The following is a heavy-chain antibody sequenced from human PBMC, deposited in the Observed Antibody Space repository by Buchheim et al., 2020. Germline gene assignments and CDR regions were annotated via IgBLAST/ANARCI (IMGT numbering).Heavy chain of an antibody. CDR3: ARGFFYHSTDDF. Sequence: QLLLQESGPGLVKPSETLSLTCSVSDGSISSSDHYWGWIRQPPGKGLEWIGSIYNSGRTHYHPSLESRVSISVDTSKNQVSLKLTSVTAADTAVYYCARGFFYHSTDDFWGQG. D-gene: IGHD2-8*02. V-gene: IGHV4-39*07. CDR1: DGSISSSDHY. CDR2: IYNSGRT. J-gene: IGHJ4*02.